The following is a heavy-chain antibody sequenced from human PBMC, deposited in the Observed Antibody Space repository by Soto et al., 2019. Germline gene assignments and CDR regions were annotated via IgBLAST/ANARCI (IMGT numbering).Heavy chain of an antibody. V-gene: IGHV1-8*01. D-gene: IGHD3-3*01. Sequence: ASVKVSCKASGYSFTIYDINWVRQATGQGLEWMGWMNPNSGNTGYAQKFQGRVTMTRNTSISTAYMELSSLRSEDTAVYYCARGPLFTDFWSGYLDYWGQGTLVTVSS. CDR2: MNPNSGNT. CDR1: GYSFTIYD. CDR3: ARGPLFTDFWSGYLDY. J-gene: IGHJ4*02.